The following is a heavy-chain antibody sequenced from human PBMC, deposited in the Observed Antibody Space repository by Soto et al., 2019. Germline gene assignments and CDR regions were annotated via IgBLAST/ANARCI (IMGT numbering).Heavy chain of an antibody. D-gene: IGHD3-10*01. CDR3: ARKFAPEFFDS. J-gene: IGHJ4*02. V-gene: IGHV5-51*01. CDR1: GYTFSTYW. Sequence: ESLPLSCKGSGYTFSTYWIAWVRQMPGKGLEWMGIIYPGDSDTKYSPAFQGQVTISADKSINTAYLQWTSLEASDTAMYYCARKFAPEFFDSWGQGTLVTVSS. CDR2: IYPGDSDT.